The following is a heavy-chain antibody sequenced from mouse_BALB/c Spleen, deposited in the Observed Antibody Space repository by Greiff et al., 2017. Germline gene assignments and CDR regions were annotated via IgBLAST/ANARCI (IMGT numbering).Heavy chain of an antibody. V-gene: IGHV1S81*02. J-gene: IGHJ4*01. CDR1: GYTFTSYY. CDR3: TRSWLEYAMDY. CDR2: INPSNGGT. Sequence: QVQLQQSGAELVKPGASVKLSCKASGYTFTSYYMYWVKQRPGQGLEWIGEINPSNGGTNFNEKFKSKATLTVDKSSSTAYMQLSSLTSEDSAVYYCTRSWLEYAMDYWGQGTSVTVSS. D-gene: IGHD2-2*01.